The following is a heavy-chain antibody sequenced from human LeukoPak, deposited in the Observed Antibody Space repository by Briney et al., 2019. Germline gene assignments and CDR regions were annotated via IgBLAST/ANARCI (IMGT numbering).Heavy chain of an antibody. J-gene: IGHJ4*02. CDR2: IYYSGST. Sequence: PSETLSLTCTVSGGSISSSSYYWGWMRQPPGKGLECIGSIYYSGSTYYNPSLKSRVTISVDTSKNQFSLKLSSVTAADTAVYYCARLKVATDCFDYWGQGTLVTVSS. D-gene: IGHD5-12*01. CDR1: GGSISSSSYY. V-gene: IGHV4-39*07. CDR3: ARLKVATDCFDY.